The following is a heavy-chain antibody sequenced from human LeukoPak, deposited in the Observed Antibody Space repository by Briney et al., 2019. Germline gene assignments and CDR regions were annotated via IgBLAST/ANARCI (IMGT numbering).Heavy chain of an antibody. J-gene: IGHJ5*02. CDR1: GGTFSSYA. CDR3: ARESSEELWFGELLPFDP. V-gene: IGHV1-18*01. D-gene: IGHD3-10*01. Sequence: ASVKVSCKASGGTFSSYAISWVRQAPGQGLEWMGWISAYNGNTNYAQKLQGRVTMTTDTSTSTAYMELRSLRSDDTAVYYCARESSEELWFGELLPFDPWGQGTLVTVSS. CDR2: ISAYNGNT.